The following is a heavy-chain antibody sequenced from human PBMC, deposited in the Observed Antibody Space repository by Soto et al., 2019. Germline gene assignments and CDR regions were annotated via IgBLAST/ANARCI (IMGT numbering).Heavy chain of an antibody. V-gene: IGHV1-69*12. J-gene: IGHJ6*02. CDR1: GGAFSDYA. CDR2: IMPIFRAP. Sequence: QVQLVQSGAAVKKPGSSVKVSCTASGGAFSDYAFSWVRQAPGQGREWLGGIMPIFRAPDYAQKFQGRVTITADEFTRTAYMEMNSLRSEDTAVYYCASWLKGPDIGNYYYGMDVWGQGTTVTVS. CDR3: ASWLKGPDIGNYYYGMDV. D-gene: IGHD2-15*01.